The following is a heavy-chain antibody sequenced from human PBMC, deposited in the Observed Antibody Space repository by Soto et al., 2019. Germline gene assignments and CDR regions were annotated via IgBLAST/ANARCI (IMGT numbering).Heavy chain of an antibody. CDR1: GGTFSSYA. CDR3: ARPTRYYYDSSGQTAWFDP. J-gene: IGHJ5*02. Sequence: QVQLVQSGAEVKKPGSSVKVSCKASGGTFSSYAISWVRQAPGQGLEWMGGIIPIFGTANYAQKFQGRVTITAEESTSTAYMELSSLRSEDTDVYYCARPTRYYYDSSGQTAWFDPWGQGTLVTVSS. D-gene: IGHD3-22*01. V-gene: IGHV1-69*12. CDR2: IIPIFGTA.